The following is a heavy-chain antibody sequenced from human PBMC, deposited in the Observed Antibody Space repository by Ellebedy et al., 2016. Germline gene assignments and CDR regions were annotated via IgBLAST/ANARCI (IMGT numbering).Heavy chain of an antibody. CDR1: GFNFDEYT. D-gene: IGHD3-10*01. V-gene: IGHV3-48*04. J-gene: IGHJ4*02. Sequence: GESLKISXAASGFNFDEYTLHWVRQAPGKGLEWVSYISSSSSTIYYADSVKGRFTISRDNAKNSLYLQMNGLRAEDTAVYYCAGYGSGNSEYYFDLWGQGTLVTVSS. CDR2: ISSSSSTI. CDR3: AGYGSGNSEYYFDL.